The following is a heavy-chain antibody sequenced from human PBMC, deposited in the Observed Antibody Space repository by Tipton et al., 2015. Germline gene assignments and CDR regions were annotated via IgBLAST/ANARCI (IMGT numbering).Heavy chain of an antibody. D-gene: IGHD3-10*01. Sequence: TLSLTCSVSSDSISKYYWSWIRQPPGKELEWIGYIQYSGSTNYNPSLKSRVTISVDTSKNQFSLKLSSVTAADTAVYYCARSKFGEFFLVAFDIWGQGTMVTVSS. J-gene: IGHJ3*02. CDR3: ARSKFGEFFLVAFDI. V-gene: IGHV4-59*08. CDR2: IQYSGST. CDR1: SDSISKYY.